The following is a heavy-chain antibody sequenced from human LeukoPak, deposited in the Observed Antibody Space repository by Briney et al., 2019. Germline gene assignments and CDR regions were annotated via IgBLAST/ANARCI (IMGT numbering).Heavy chain of an antibody. CDR1: GFTFSNYW. V-gene: IGHV3-74*01. D-gene: IGHD4-23*01. Sequence: PGGSLRLSCAASGFTFSNYWMHWVRQVPGKGLVWVSRINVDGSVKSYADSVKGRFTISRDNAKNTVSLQMNSLRAKDTAVYYCVRDLILVDTPGDDFDYWGQGALVTVSS. CDR3: VRDLILVDTPGDDFDY. J-gene: IGHJ4*02. CDR2: INVDGSVK.